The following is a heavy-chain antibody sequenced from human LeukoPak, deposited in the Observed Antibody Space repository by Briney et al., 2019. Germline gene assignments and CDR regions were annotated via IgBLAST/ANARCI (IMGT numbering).Heavy chain of an antibody. Sequence: GASVKVSCKASGYTFTSYGISWVRQAPGQGLEWMGWISAYNGNTNYAQKLQGRVTMTTDTSTSTAYMELRSLRSDDTAVYYCARDGGAVAGYYYDYYYMDVWGKGTTVTISS. D-gene: IGHD6-19*01. CDR1: GYTFTSYG. J-gene: IGHJ6*03. V-gene: IGHV1-18*01. CDR2: ISAYNGNT. CDR3: ARDGGAVAGYYYDYYYMDV.